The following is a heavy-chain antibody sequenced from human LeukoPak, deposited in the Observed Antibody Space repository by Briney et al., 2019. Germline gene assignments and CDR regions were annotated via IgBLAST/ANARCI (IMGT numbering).Heavy chain of an antibody. CDR1: GYTFTSYG. CDR2: INAYNGNT. D-gene: IGHD2-15*01. Sequence: ASVKVSCKASGYTFTSYGISWVRQAPGQGLEWMGWINAYNGNTNYAQKLQGGVTMNTDTSTSTAYMELRSLRSDDTAVYYCARDGNLLYCSGGSCYSGYFDYWGQGTLVTVSS. CDR3: ARDGNLLYCSGGSCYSGYFDY. J-gene: IGHJ4*02. V-gene: IGHV1-18*04.